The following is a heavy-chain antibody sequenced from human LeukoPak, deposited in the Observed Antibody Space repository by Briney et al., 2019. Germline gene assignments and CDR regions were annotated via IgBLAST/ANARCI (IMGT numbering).Heavy chain of an antibody. CDR2: MYYSGST. V-gene: IGHV4-59*12. Sequence: PSETLSLTCTVSGGSISSYYWSWIRQPPGKGLEWIGYMYYSGSTNYNPSLKSRVTISADTSKNQFSLQLNSVTPEDTAVYYCAREMATTSGFDYWGQGTLVTVSS. D-gene: IGHD5-24*01. CDR1: GGSISSYY. J-gene: IGHJ4*02. CDR3: AREMATTSGFDY.